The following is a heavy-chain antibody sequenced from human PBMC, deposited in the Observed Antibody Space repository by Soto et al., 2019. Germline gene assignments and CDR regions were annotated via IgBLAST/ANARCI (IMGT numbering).Heavy chain of an antibody. V-gene: IGHV3-30*18. Sequence: QVQLVESGGGVVQPGRSKRLSCAASGFTFSSYGMHWVRQAPGKGLEWVAVISYDGSNKYYADSVKGRFTISRDNSKNTLYLQMNSLRAEDTAVYYCAKDSAQVVVVAAFDYWGQGTLVTVSS. CDR1: GFTFSSYG. CDR2: ISYDGSNK. J-gene: IGHJ4*02. CDR3: AKDSAQVVVVAAFDY. D-gene: IGHD2-15*01.